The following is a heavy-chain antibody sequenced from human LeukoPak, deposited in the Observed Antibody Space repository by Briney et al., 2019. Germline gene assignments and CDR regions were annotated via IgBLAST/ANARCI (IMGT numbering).Heavy chain of an antibody. CDR2: IYYSGST. CDR3: ARVQRYCSSTSYQGFDY. V-gene: IGHV4-31*03. Sequence: PSQTLSLTCTVSGGSISSGGYYWSWIRQHPGRGLEWIWYIYYSGSTYYNPSLKSRLTISVDTSKNQFSLKLSSVTAADTAGYYCARVQRYCSSTSYQGFDYWGQGTLVTVSS. D-gene: IGHD2-2*01. CDR1: GGSISSGGYY. J-gene: IGHJ4*02.